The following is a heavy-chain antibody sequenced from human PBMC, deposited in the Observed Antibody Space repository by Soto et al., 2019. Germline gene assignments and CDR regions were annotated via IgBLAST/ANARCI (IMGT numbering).Heavy chain of an antibody. J-gene: IGHJ4*02. Sequence: PSETLSLTCTVSGGSISSSSYYWGWIRQPPGKGLEWIGSIYYSGSNYYNPSLKSRVTISVDTSKNQFSLKLSSVTAADTAVYYCARLASSGNGWGQGTLVTVSS. CDR2: IYYSGSN. V-gene: IGHV4-39*01. CDR1: GGSISSSSYY. D-gene: IGHD6-19*01. CDR3: ARLASSGNG.